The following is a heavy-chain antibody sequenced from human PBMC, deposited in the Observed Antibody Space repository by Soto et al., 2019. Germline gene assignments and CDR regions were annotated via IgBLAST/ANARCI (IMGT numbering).Heavy chain of an antibody. Sequence: GASVKVSCKASGYTFTSYGISWVRQAPGQGLEWMGIINPSGGSTSYAQKFQGRVTMTRDTSTSTVYMELSSLRSEDTAVYYCARGGYYYDSSGYYSGYWGQGTLVTVSS. D-gene: IGHD3-22*01. V-gene: IGHV1-46*01. J-gene: IGHJ4*02. CDR2: INPSGGST. CDR1: GYTFTSYG. CDR3: ARGGYYYDSSGYYSGY.